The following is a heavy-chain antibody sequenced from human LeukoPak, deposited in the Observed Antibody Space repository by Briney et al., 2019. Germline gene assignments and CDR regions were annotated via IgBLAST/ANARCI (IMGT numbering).Heavy chain of an antibody. CDR2: ISTSGRST. D-gene: IGHD5-24*01. CDR1: GFTFRTYA. Sequence: PGASLTLSCAPSGFTFRTYAMAWARQPPGKGLEWLSAISTSGRSTYYAASVKGRLTISRDNSKSSLFMQINSLRAEDTALYYCATSEMAARRGHHYWGEGPLFTVSS. V-gene: IGHV3-23*01. J-gene: IGHJ4*02. CDR3: ATSEMAARRGHHY.